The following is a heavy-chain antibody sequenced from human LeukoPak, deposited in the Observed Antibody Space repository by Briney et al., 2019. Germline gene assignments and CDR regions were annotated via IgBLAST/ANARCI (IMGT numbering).Heavy chain of an antibody. CDR2: IKQDVSET. Sequence: AGGSLRLSCAASGFSFSTYWMSWVRQAPGKWLEWVADIKQDVSETYYVDPVKGRFTISRDNAKNSLSLQMNSLRAEDTAVYYCARQRGSGCLDYWGQGTLVTVSS. CDR3: ARQRGSGCLDY. J-gene: IGHJ4*02. D-gene: IGHD6-19*01. CDR1: GFSFSTYW. V-gene: IGHV3-7*01.